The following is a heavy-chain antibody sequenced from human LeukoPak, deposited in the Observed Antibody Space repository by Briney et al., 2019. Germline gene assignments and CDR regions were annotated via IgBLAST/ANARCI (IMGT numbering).Heavy chain of an antibody. D-gene: IGHD6-13*01. Sequence: ASVKVSCKASGYTFTGFYMHWVRQATGQGLEWMGWMNPNSGNTGYAQKFQGRVTMTRNTSISTAYMELSSLRSEDTAVYYCARRNHRYSSSWYFDYWGQGTLVTVSS. V-gene: IGHV1-8*02. CDR1: GYTFTGFY. CDR3: ARRNHRYSSSWYFDY. J-gene: IGHJ4*02. CDR2: MNPNSGNT.